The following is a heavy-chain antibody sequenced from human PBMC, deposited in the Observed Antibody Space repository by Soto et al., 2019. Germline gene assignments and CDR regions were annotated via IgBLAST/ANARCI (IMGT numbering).Heavy chain of an antibody. D-gene: IGHD3-10*01. CDR3: ATELDRAMVRGVIDY. J-gene: IGHJ4*02. Sequence: QVQLQESGPGLVKPSQTLSLTCTVSGGSISSGGYYWSWIRQHPGKGLEWIGYIYYSGSTYYNPSLKSRVTISVGTSKNQFSLKRSYVTAADTAVYYCATELDRAMVRGVIDYWGQGTLVTVSS. CDR2: IYYSGST. CDR1: GGSISSGGYY. V-gene: IGHV4-31*03.